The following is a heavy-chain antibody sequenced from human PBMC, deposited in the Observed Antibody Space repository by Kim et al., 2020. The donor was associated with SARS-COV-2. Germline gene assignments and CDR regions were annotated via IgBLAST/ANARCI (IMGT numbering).Heavy chain of an antibody. CDR3: ARQGAYCGGDCYNYFDY. J-gene: IGHJ4*02. V-gene: IGHV3-30*07. Sequence: GKGRFTISRDKPKNTLYLQMNSLRAEDTAVYYCARQGAYCGGDCYNYFDYWGQGTLVTVSS. D-gene: IGHD2-21*02.